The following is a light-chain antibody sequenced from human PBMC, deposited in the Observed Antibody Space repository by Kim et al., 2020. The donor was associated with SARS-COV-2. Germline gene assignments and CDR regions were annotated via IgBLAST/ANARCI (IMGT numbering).Light chain of an antibody. CDR1: SNNVGNQG. Sequence: QAGLTQPPSVCKGLRQTATLTCTGNSNNVGNQGAAWLQQHQGHPPKLLSYRNNNRPSGISERLSASRSGNTASLTITGLQPEDEADYYCSAWDSSLSAHVFGGGTQLTVL. J-gene: IGLJ3*02. CDR3: SAWDSSLSAHV. V-gene: IGLV10-54*01. CDR2: RNN.